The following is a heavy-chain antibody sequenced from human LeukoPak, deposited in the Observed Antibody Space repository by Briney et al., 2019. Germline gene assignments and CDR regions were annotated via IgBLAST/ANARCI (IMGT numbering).Heavy chain of an antibody. CDR3: ARVGLPIWGGLYAFDI. CDR2: ISSSSSYI. V-gene: IGHV3-21*04. CDR1: GFTFSSYS. J-gene: IGHJ3*02. D-gene: IGHD3-16*01. Sequence: GGSLRLSCAASGFTFSSYSMNWVRQAPGKGLEWVSFISSSSSYIYYADSVKGRFTISRDNSKNTLYLQMNSLRAEDTAVYYCARVGLPIWGGLYAFDIWGQGTMVTVSS.